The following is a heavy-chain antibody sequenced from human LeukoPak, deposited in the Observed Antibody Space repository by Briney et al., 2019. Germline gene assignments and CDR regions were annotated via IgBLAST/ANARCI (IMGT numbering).Heavy chain of an antibody. CDR2: IIPIFGTA. Sequence: GASVKVSCKASGGTFSSYAISWVRPAPGQGREWMGGIIPIFGTANYAQKFQGRVTITADESTSTAYMELSSLRSEDTAVYYCARVEGHYDILTGYQGKYYFDYWGQGTLVTVSS. D-gene: IGHD3-9*01. V-gene: IGHV1-69*13. CDR3: ARVEGHYDILTGYQGKYYFDY. CDR1: GGTFSSYA. J-gene: IGHJ4*02.